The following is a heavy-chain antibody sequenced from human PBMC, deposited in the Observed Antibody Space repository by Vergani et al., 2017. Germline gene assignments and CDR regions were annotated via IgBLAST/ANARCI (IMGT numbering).Heavy chain of an antibody. J-gene: IGHJ3*02. CDR1: GFTFGYYA. D-gene: IGHD3-10*01. CDR2: IRSKAYGQAT. CDR3: VRDQVTMLRGSDALDI. Sequence: EVQLVESGGDLVQPGRSLRPPCTASGFTFGYYAMDWFRQAPGRGLEWVGGIRSKAYGQATLYAASVKGRFTISRDDSKSIAYLQMNNLQTDDTAMYYCVRDQVTMLRGSDALDIWGQGTMVTVSS. V-gene: IGHV3-49*03.